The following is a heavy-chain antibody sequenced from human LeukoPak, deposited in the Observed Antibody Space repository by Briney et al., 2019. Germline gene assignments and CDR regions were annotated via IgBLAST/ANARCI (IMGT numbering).Heavy chain of an antibody. Sequence: GGSLRLSCAASGFTFSSYGMHWVRQAPGKGLEWVAVISYDGSNKYYADSVKGRFTISRDNSKNTLYLQMNSLRAGDTAVYYCAKDQVYCSSTSCSYYFDYWGQGTLVTVSS. CDR2: ISYDGSNK. J-gene: IGHJ4*02. V-gene: IGHV3-30*18. CDR3: AKDQVYCSSTSCSYYFDY. D-gene: IGHD2-2*01. CDR1: GFTFSSYG.